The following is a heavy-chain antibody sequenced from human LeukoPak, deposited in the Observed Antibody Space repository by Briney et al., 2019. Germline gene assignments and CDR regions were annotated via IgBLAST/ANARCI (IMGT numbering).Heavy chain of an antibody. D-gene: IGHD6-13*01. CDR1: GFTFSNYG. CDR2: ISYDGSNK. J-gene: IGHJ2*01. Sequence: GGSLRLSCAASGFTFSNYGIHWVRQSPGKGLEWVAVISYDGSNKKYADSVKGRFTISRDNSKKTLYLQMNSLRAEDTAVYYCAKDLWAAAGTEGYFDLWGRGTLVTVSS. CDR3: AKDLWAAAGTEGYFDL. V-gene: IGHV3-30*18.